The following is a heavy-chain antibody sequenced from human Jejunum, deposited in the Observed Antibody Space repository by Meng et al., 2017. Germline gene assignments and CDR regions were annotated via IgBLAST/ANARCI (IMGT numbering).Heavy chain of an antibody. CDR3: AHRLAYSSNYNVGWFDP. J-gene: IGHJ5*02. CDR1: WFSRRSCQVG. D-gene: IGHD6-13*01. V-gene: IGHV2-5*02. Sequence: ITFMILSLPCFKHTQTLTPNGTFSWFSRRSCQVGVGWIRQPPGKAVESLVISYWDDDKRYNPSLKNRLTVTKDTSKNQVVLTMTNMDPVDTATYYCAHRLAYSSNYNVGWFDPWGQGTLVTVSS. CDR2: SYWDDDK.